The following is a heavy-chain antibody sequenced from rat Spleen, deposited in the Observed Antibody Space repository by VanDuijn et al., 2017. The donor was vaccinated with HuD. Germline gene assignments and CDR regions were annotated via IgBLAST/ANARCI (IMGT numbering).Heavy chain of an antibody. V-gene: IGHV5-7*01. CDR1: GFTFSNYY. CDR3: VRQRWDVMDA. CDR2: ISYDGSRT. Sequence: EVQLVESGGGLVQPGRSMKLSCAASGFTFSNYYMAWVRQAPTKGLEWVASISYDGSRTYYRDSVKGRFTISRDNAKSTLYLQMDSLRSEDTATYDCVRQRWDVMDAWGQGASVTVSS. J-gene: IGHJ4*01.